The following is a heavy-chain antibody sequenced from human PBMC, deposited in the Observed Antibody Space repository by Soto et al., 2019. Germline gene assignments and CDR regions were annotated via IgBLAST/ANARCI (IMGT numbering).Heavy chain of an antibody. J-gene: IGHJ4*02. CDR1: GFTFSSFG. V-gene: IGHV3-30*18. Sequence: QVLLVESGGGVVQPGRSLRLSCAVSGFTFSSFGMHWVRQAPGKGLEWVAVISDDGSSKHYADSLKGRFTISRDNSSNTLYLQMDSLGPEDTAVYYCAKDRWGDFGDLNLPGYWGQGTLVTVSS. CDR3: AKDRWGDFGDLNLPGY. D-gene: IGHD4-17*01. CDR2: ISDDGSSK.